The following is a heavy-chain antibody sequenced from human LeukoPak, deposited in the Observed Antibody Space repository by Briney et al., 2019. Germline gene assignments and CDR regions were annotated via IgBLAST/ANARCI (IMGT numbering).Heavy chain of an antibody. Sequence: AGGSLRLSCAASGFTVSSNYMSWVRQAPGKGLEWVSTISGNGGSTYYSDSVKGRFTISRDNSKNTLYLQMNSLRAEDTALYYCAKNTGQTSEYSYGYHYWGQGTLVTVSS. D-gene: IGHD5-18*01. CDR1: GFTVSSNY. V-gene: IGHV3-23*01. J-gene: IGHJ4*02. CDR3: AKNTGQTSEYSYGYHY. CDR2: ISGNGGST.